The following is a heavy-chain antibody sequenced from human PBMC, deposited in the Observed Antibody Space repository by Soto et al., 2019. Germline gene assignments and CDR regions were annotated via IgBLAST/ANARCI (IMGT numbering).Heavy chain of an antibody. J-gene: IGHJ4*02. D-gene: IGHD1-1*01. CDR3: ATRYGTTFDY. Sequence: SETLSLTCTVSGGSISSYYWSWIRQPPGKGLEWIGYIYYSGSTNYNPSLKSRVTISVDTSKNQFSLKLSSVTAADTAVYYCATRYGTTFDYWGQGTLVTVSS. V-gene: IGHV4-59*08. CDR1: GGSISSYY. CDR2: IYYSGST.